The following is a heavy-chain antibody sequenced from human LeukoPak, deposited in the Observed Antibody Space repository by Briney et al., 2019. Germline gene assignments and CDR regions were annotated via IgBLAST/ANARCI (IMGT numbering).Heavy chain of an antibody. J-gene: IGHJ3*02. CDR2: ISSSSSYI. CDR1: GGSISSGGYY. CDR3: ARDKDDAFDI. Sequence: PSETLSLTCTVSGGSISSGGYYWSWIRQAPGKGLEWVSSISSSSSYIYYADSVKGRFTISRDNAKNSLYLQMNSLRAEDTAVYYCARDKDDAFDIWGQGTMVTVSS. V-gene: IGHV3-21*01.